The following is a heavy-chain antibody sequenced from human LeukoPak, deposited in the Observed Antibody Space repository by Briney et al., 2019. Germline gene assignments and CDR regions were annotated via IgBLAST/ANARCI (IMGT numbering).Heavy chain of an antibody. CDR2: IYYSGIT. Sequence: SETLSLTCTVSGGSISSSSYYWGWFRQPPGKGLEWIGSIYYSGITYYNPSLKSRVTISVDTSKNQFSLKLSSVTAADTAVYYCARGLDYGDPFDYWGQGTLVTVSS. J-gene: IGHJ4*02. D-gene: IGHD4-17*01. V-gene: IGHV4-39*07. CDR3: ARGLDYGDPFDY. CDR1: GGSISSSSYY.